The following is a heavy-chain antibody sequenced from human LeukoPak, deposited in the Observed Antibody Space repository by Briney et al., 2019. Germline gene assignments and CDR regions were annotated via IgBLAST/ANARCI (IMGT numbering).Heavy chain of an antibody. Sequence: GSLILSCAASGFTFSDYTIHWVRPPPGKRLQSVSAITSNGAYTHYADSVKGRFTISRDNFRNAVFLQMGGLRIEDMAVYYCARVKMGATVSDYYYYYMDVWGKGTTVTVSS. CDR1: GFTFSDYT. CDR2: ITSNGAYT. D-gene: IGHD1-26*01. CDR3: ARVKMGATVSDYYYYYMDV. V-gene: IGHV3-64*02. J-gene: IGHJ6*03.